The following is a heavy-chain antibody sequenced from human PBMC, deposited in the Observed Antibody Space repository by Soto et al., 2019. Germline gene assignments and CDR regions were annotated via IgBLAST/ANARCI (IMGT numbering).Heavy chain of an antibody. D-gene: IGHD1-26*01. V-gene: IGHV3-33*01. CDR2: IWYDGSNK. CDR3: ARDGPFSYSGSYDLDYYYGMDV. Sequence: GGSLRLSCAASGFTFSSYGMHWVRQAPGKGLEWVAVIWYDGSNKYYADSVKGRFTISRDNSKNTLYLQMNSLRAEDTAVYYCARDGPFSYSGSYDLDYYYGMDVWGQGTTVTVSS. CDR1: GFTFSSYG. J-gene: IGHJ6*02.